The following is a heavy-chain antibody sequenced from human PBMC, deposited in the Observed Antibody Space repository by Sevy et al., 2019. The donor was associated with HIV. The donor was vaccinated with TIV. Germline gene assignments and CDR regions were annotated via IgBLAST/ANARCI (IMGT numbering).Heavy chain of an antibody. V-gene: IGHV3-53*01. Sequence: GGSLRLSCAASGFTVSSNYMSWVRQAPGKGLEWVSVIYSGGSTYYADSVKGRFPISRDNSKNRLYLQMNSLRAEDTAVYYCARDIIAVAGTYSAFDIWGQGTMVTVSS. D-gene: IGHD6-19*01. J-gene: IGHJ3*02. CDR3: ARDIIAVAGTYSAFDI. CDR2: IYSGGST. CDR1: GFTVSSNY.